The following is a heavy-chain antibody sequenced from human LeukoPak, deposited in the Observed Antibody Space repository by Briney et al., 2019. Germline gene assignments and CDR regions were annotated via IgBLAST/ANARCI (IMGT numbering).Heavy chain of an antibody. V-gene: IGHV3-43D*03. D-gene: IGHD6-19*01. J-gene: IGHJ4*02. CDR1: GFTFDDYA. Sequence: GGSLRLSCAASGFTFDDYAMHWVRQAPGKGLEWVSLISWDGGSTYYADSVKGRFTISRDNSKNSLYLQMNSLRAEDTALYYCAKDMSVAGNLGVFDYWGQGTLVTVSS. CDR2: ISWDGGST. CDR3: AKDMSVAGNLGVFDY.